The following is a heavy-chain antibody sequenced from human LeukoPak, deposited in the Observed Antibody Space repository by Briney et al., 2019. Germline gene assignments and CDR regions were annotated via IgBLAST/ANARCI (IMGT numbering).Heavy chain of an antibody. CDR2: INIEGSIT. J-gene: IGHJ4*02. Sequence: GGSLRLSCAASGFSFSSYWMHWVRQAPRKGLVWVARINIEGSITTCADSVKGRFTISRDNAKNTLYLQMNSLRAEDTAVYYCARDEDKYSSGWFDYWGQGTLVTVSS. D-gene: IGHD6-19*01. CDR3: ARDEDKYSSGWFDY. V-gene: IGHV3-74*01. CDR1: GFSFSSYW.